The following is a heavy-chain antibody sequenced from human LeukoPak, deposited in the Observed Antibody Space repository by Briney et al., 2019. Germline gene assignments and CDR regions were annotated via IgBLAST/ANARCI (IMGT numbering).Heavy chain of an antibody. CDR3: ARNSYYYDSSGYHDAFDI. J-gene: IGHJ3*02. CDR1: GFTFSSYW. V-gene: IGHV3-74*01. D-gene: IGHD3-22*01. CDR2: INSDGSST. Sequence: GGSLRLSCAASGFTFSSYWMHWVRQAPGKGLVWVSRINSDGSSTSYADSVKGRFTISRDNAKNTLYLQVNSLRAEDTAVYYCARNSYYYDSSGYHDAFDIWGQGTMVTVSS.